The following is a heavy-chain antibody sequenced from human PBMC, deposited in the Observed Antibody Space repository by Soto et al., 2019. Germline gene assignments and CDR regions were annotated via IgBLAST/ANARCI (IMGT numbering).Heavy chain of an antibody. Sequence: ASVKVSCKASGYTFITYAMHWVRQAPGQRLEWMGWINAGNGNTKYSQKFQGRVPITRDTSASTAYMELSSLRSEDTAVYYCARGIIVGGWYPYYFDYWGQGTPVTVSS. V-gene: IGHV1-3*01. D-gene: IGHD6-19*01. CDR1: GYTFITYA. CDR3: ARGIIVGGWYPYYFDY. CDR2: INAGNGNT. J-gene: IGHJ4*02.